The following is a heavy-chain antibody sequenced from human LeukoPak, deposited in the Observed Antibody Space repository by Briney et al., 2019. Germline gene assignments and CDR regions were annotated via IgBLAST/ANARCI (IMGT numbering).Heavy chain of an antibody. J-gene: IGHJ4*02. CDR3: ARVLGRVYPDY. CDR1: GGSISSSSYY. V-gene: IGHV4-39*07. D-gene: IGHD3/OR15-3a*01. Sequence: PSETLSLTCTVSGGSISSSSYYWGWIRQPPGKGLEWIGSIYYSGSTYYNPSLKSRVTISVDTSKNQFSLKLSSVTAADTAVYYCARVLGRVYPDYWGQGTLVTVSS. CDR2: IYYSGST.